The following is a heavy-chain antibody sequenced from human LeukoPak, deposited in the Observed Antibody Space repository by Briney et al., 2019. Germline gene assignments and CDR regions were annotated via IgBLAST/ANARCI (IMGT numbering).Heavy chain of an antibody. J-gene: IGHJ4*02. CDR3: AQGHSGSI. CDR2: ISYDGSNK. CDR1: GFTFSTYG. Sequence: GGSLRLSCAASGFTFSTYGMHWVRQAPGKGLEWVAVISYDGSNKYYADSVEGRFTISRDNSKNTLYLQMNSLRAEDTAVYYCAQGHSGSIWGQGTLVTVSS. V-gene: IGHV3-30*03. D-gene: IGHD1-26*01.